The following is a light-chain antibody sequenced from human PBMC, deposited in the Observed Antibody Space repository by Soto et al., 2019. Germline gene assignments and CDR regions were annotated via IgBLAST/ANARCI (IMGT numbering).Light chain of an antibody. J-gene: IGKJ3*01. V-gene: IGKV3-20*01. CDR2: AAS. CDR1: QTLSTNS. CDR3: QQYEASPLS. Sequence: EIVMTQSPGTLSLSPGERATLSCRASQTLSTNSLAWYQQRLGQTPRLLIYAASTRDTDIPDRFNGSGSGTDFALTISRLEPEDFALYYCQQYEASPLSFGPGTKVDVK.